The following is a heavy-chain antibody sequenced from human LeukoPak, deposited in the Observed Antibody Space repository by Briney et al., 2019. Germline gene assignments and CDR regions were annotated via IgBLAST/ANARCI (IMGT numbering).Heavy chain of an antibody. J-gene: IGHJ6*03. V-gene: IGHV4-59*10. Sequence: SETLSLTCAVSGGSISSYYWSWIRPPAGKGLEGIGRIYTSGSTNYNHSLNSGSTISVDTSKKQSLLTHSSVSATARAVYYCARSIPAAMTGYYYYYMDVWGKGTTVTVSS. D-gene: IGHD2-2*01. CDR1: GGSISSYY. CDR2: IYTSGST. CDR3: ARSIPAAMTGYYYYYMDV.